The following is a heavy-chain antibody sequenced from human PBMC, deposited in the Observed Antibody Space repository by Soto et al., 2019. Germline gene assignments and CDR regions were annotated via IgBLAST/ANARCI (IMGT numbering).Heavy chain of an antibody. Sequence: SETLSLTCTVSGGSISSSSYYWGWIRQPPGKGLEWIGSIYYSGNTYYNPSLKSRVTISVDTAKNQFSLKLSSVTAADTALYYCARQYYFGSGSYYNRPLDFWGQGTLVT. V-gene: IGHV4-39*01. D-gene: IGHD3-10*01. CDR2: IYYSGNT. CDR3: ARQYYFGSGSYYNRPLDF. J-gene: IGHJ4*02. CDR1: GGSISSSSYY.